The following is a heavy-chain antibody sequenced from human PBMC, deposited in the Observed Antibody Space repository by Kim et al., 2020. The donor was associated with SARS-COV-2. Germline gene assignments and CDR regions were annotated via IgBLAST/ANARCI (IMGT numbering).Heavy chain of an antibody. V-gene: IGHV1-2*02. D-gene: IGHD3-16*01. CDR2: INPRSGAT. CDR3: ARGFGSPKYALDV. Sequence: ASVKVSCKASGYTFNDYFMFWVRQAPGQGLEWMGWINPRSGATKFAQKFQARVTMTRDTSMNTAYMELTSLRSDDTAVYFCARGFGSPKYALDVWGQGTTVTVSS. CDR1: GYTFNDYF. J-gene: IGHJ6*02.